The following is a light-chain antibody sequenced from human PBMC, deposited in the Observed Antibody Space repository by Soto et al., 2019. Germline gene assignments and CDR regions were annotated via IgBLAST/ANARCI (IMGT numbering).Light chain of an antibody. V-gene: IGKV3-20*01. CDR1: QSVSTWY. Sequence: ESMLTQSPGTLSLFPGERATLSCRASQSVSTWYLAWYQQKPGQAPRLLIYGASIRAADITDRFSCSGSGTDVTLTISRLEPEDFAVYFCHQFGSSPLPFTFGQGTKLEI. J-gene: IGKJ2*01. CDR3: HQFGSSPLPFT. CDR2: GAS.